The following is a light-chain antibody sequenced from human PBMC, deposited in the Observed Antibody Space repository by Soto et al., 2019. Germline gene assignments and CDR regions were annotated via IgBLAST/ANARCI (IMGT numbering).Light chain of an antibody. CDR2: GAF. V-gene: IGKV3-20*01. CDR1: QIVTSDY. Sequence: DIVLTQSPGTLSLSPGERVTLSCRASQIVTSDYLAWYHQAPGQAPRLLIYGAFNRATGISDRFSGSGSGTDFTLSISKLEPGDFGVYFCHQDGKSPRTFGQGTKVDIK. J-gene: IGKJ1*01. CDR3: HQDGKSPRT.